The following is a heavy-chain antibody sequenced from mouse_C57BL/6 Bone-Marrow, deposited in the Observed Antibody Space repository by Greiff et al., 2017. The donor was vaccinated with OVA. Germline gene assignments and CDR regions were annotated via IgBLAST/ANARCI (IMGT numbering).Heavy chain of an antibody. J-gene: IGHJ4*01. CDR3: ARTAQANYYAMDY. CDR1: GYTFTDYY. CDR2: INPNNGGT. Sequence: EVKLQQSGPELVKPGASVKISCKASGYTFTDYYMNWVKQSHGKSLEWIGDINPNNGGTSYNQKFKGKATLTVDKSSSTAYMELCSLTSEDSAVYYCARTAQANYYAMDYWGQGTSVTVSS. V-gene: IGHV1-26*01. D-gene: IGHD3-2*02.